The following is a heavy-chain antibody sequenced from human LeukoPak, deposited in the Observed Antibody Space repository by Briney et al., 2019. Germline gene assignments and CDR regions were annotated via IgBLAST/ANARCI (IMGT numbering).Heavy chain of an antibody. D-gene: IGHD5-24*01. V-gene: IGHV1-69*04. CDR1: GGTFSSYA. J-gene: IGHJ4*02. Sequence: GASVKVSCKASGGTFSSYAITWVRQAPGQGLEWMGRIIPILGIANYAQKFQGRVTIIADKSTSTAYMELSSLRSEDTAVYYCARDFGEMPNYWGQGTLVTVSS. CDR3: ARDFGEMPNY. CDR2: IIPILGIA.